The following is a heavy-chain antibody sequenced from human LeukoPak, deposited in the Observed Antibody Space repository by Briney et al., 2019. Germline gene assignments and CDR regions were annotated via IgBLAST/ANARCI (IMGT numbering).Heavy chain of an antibody. CDR2: IYYSGST. J-gene: IGHJ3*02. V-gene: IGHV4-59*01. CDR1: GGSFSGYY. CDR3: ARGAHYDFWSGYWYAFDI. Sequence: SETLSLTCAVYGGSFSGYYWSWIRQPPGKGLEWIGYIYYSGSTNYNPSLKSRVTISVDTSKNQFSLKLSSVTAADTAVYYCARGAHYDFWSGYWYAFDIWGQGTMVTVSS. D-gene: IGHD3-3*01.